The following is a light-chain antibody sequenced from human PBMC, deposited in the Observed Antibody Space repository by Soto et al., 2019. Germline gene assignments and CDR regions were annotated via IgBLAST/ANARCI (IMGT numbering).Light chain of an antibody. CDR2: LNSDGSH. CDR1: RGHTSNA. Sequence: QTVVTQSQSASAPLGASVKLICTLNRGHTSNAIGWHQQQPGKGPRYLMTLNSDGSHFKGDGIPDRFSGSSSGAERYLTIASLQSEDEADYYCQTWGRGSRVFGGGTKLTVL. CDR3: QTWGRGSRV. V-gene: IGLV4-69*01. J-gene: IGLJ2*01.